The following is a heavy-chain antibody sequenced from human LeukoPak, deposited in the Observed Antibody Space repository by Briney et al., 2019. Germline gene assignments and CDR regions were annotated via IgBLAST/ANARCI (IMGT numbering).Heavy chain of an antibody. CDR3: ARGAARDGPYNWFDP. CDR1: GFTFSSYS. CDR2: ISTSRTTI. J-gene: IGHJ5*02. V-gene: IGHV3-48*01. Sequence: GGSLRLSCAASGFTFSSYSMNWVSQAPGKGREWVSYISTSRTTINYADSVKGRFTISRDNAKNSVDLQMNSLRAEDTAVYYCARGAARDGPYNWFDPWGQGTLVTVSS.